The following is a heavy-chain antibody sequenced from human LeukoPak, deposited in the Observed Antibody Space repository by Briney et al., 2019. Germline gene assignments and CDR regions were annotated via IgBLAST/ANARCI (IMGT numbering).Heavy chain of an antibody. J-gene: IGHJ4*02. V-gene: IGHV5-51*01. Sequence: GESLKISCKGSGYSFSTYWIAWVRHMPGKGLECMGIIYPGDSDTRYSPSFQGQVTISANKSISTAYLQWSSLKASDTAMYYCARHGKVGATQSWLDYWGQGTLVTVSS. D-gene: IGHD1-26*01. CDR1: GYSFSTYW. CDR3: ARHGKVGATQSWLDY. CDR2: IYPGDSDT.